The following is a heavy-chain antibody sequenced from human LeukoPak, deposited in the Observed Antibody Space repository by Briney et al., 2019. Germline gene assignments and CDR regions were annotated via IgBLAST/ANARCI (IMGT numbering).Heavy chain of an antibody. D-gene: IGHD3-22*01. V-gene: IGHV3-7*01. CDR2: IKEDGSEK. J-gene: IGHJ4*02. CDR3: AISSNYFATGY. CDR1: GFTFSWYW. Sequence: GGSLRLSCAASGFTFSWYWMSWVRQAPGKGLEWVANIKEDGSEKYYVDSVKGRFTISRDNAKNSLYLQMNGLRAEDAAVYYCAISSNYFATGYWGQGALVTVSS.